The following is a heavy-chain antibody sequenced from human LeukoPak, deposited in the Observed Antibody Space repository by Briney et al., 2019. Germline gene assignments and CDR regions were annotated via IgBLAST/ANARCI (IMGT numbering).Heavy chain of an antibody. D-gene: IGHD2-21*01. CDR1: GFTFRSHA. J-gene: IGHJ4*02. CDR2: IYENGGTT. Sequence: GGSLRLSCVGSGFTFRSHAMSWVRQAPEKGLEFVSGIYENGGTTYYADSVKGRFSISRDNSKNTPYPQMDSLRGEDTAVYYCAKDFRIGYSAHFDYWGQGALVTVSS. CDR3: AKDFRIGYSAHFDY. V-gene: IGHV3-23*01.